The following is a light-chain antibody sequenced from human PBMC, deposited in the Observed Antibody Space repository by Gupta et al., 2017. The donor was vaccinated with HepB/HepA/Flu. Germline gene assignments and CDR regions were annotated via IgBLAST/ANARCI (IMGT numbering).Light chain of an antibody. V-gene: IGLV3-25*03. CDR2: KDS. CDR3: QSADSSGTYWV. Sequence: SYELTQPPSVSVSPGQTARTTCSGDALAKKYAYWYQQKPGQAPVLVIYKDSERPSGIPERFSGSSSGTTVTLTIXRXQAEDEXDYYCQSADSSGTYWVFGGGTKLTVL. CDR1: ALAKKY. J-gene: IGLJ3*02.